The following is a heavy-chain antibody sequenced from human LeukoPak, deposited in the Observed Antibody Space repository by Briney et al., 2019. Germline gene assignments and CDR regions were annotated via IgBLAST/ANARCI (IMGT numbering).Heavy chain of an antibody. Sequence: PGGSLRLSCAASGFSFSSYATSWVRQAPGKGLEWVSGISGSGGRTYYAGSVKGRFTISRDNSKNTLYLQMNSLRAEDTALYYCAKDKVSGWPYYYGLDVWGQGTTVTVSS. CDR1: GFSFSSYA. CDR2: ISGSGGRT. D-gene: IGHD6-19*01. J-gene: IGHJ6*02. V-gene: IGHV3-23*01. CDR3: AKDKVSGWPYYYGLDV.